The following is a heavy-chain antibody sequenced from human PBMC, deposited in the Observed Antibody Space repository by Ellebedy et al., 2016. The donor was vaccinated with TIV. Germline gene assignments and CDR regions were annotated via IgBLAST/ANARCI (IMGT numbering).Heavy chain of an antibody. D-gene: IGHD6-25*01. CDR3: AKDRSRGFSGKEYFQH. CDR2: IRSKANNYAT. Sequence: GGSLRLXXAPSGFTFSGSAMHWVRQASGKGLEWVGRIRSKANNYATAYAASVKGRFTISRDNSKNTLYLQMNSLRAEDTAVYYCAKDRSRGFSGKEYFQHWGQGTLVTVSS. V-gene: IGHV3-73*01. J-gene: IGHJ1*01. CDR1: GFTFSGSA.